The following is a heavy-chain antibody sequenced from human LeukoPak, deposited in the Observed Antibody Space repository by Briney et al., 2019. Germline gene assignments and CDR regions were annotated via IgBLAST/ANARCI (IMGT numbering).Heavy chain of an antibody. Sequence: GGSLRLSCAASGFTFDDYAMHWVRQAPGKGLEWVSLISWDGGSTYYADSVKGRFTISRDNSKNSLYLQMNSLRVEDTALYYCARGGYFDSSGYYFEDYWGQGTLVTVSS. D-gene: IGHD3-22*01. CDR1: GFTFDDYA. V-gene: IGHV3-43D*03. CDR3: ARGGYFDSSGYYFEDY. J-gene: IGHJ4*02. CDR2: ISWDGGST.